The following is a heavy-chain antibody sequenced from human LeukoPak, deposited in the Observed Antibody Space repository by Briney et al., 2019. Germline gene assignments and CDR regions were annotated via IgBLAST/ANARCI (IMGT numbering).Heavy chain of an antibody. CDR1: GYSFTNYW. CDR3: ASGDTPYYYYMDV. CDR2: IYPGDSDT. D-gene: IGHD5-18*01. V-gene: IGHV5-51*01. Sequence: GESLKISCKGSGYSFTNYWIGWVRQMPGKGLEWMGIIYPGDSDTRYSPSFQGQVTISADKSISTAYLQWSSLKASDTAMYYCASGDTPYYYYMDVWGKGTTVTVSS. J-gene: IGHJ6*03.